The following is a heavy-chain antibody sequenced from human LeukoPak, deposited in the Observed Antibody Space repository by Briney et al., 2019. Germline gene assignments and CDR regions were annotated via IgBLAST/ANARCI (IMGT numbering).Heavy chain of an antibody. V-gene: IGHV3-23*01. D-gene: IGHD4-23*01. J-gene: IGHJ3*02. CDR3: AKDSEATITPLSAFDI. CDR2: ISGSGGST. CDR1: GSSFRNYA. Sequence: PGGSLRLSCAASGSSFRNYAISWVHQAPGKGLEWVSSISGSGGSTYSADSVKGRFTISRENSNNTLYLQMNSLRADDTAMYYCAKDSEATITPLSAFDIWGQGTMVTVSS.